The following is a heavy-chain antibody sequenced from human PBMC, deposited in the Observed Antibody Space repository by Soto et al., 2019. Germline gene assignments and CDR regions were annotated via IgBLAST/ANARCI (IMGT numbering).Heavy chain of an antibody. CDR2: ISADNGNT. Sequence: QVQLVPSGAEVKKPGASVTVSCKASGYTFTSYGISWVRQAPGQGLEWMGWISADNGNTNYAQKLQGRVTMTTDTSTSTAYMELRSLRSDDTAVYYCARATGAWNYFPMPDYWGQGTLVTVSS. CDR3: ARATGAWNYFPMPDY. CDR1: GYTFTSYG. V-gene: IGHV1-18*04. D-gene: IGHD1-7*01. J-gene: IGHJ4*02.